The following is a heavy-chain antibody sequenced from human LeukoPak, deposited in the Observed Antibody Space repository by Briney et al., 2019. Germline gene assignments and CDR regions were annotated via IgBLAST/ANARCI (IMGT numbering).Heavy chain of an antibody. V-gene: IGHV4-30-2*01. CDR2: IYHSGST. CDR3: ARASVDFWSGARRYYFDY. Sequence: SETLSLTCTVSGGSISSGGYYWSWIRQPPGKGLEWIGYIYHSGSTYYNPSLKSRVTISVDRSKNQFSLKLSSVTAADTAVYYCARASVDFWSGARRYYFDYWGQGTLVTVSS. CDR1: GGSISSGGYY. J-gene: IGHJ4*02. D-gene: IGHD3-3*01.